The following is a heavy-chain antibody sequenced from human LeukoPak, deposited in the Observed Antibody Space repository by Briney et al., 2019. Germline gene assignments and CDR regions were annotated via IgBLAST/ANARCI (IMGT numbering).Heavy chain of an antibody. CDR3: ARDSYDSSGYYSGY. CDR1: GYTFTSYA. J-gene: IGHJ4*02. V-gene: IGHV1-69*04. CDR2: IIPILGIA. D-gene: IGHD3-22*01. Sequence: SVKVSCKASGYTFTSYAISWVRQAPGQGLEWMGRIIPILGIANYAQKFQGRVTITADKSTSTAYMELSSLRSEDTAVYYCARDSYDSSGYYSGYWGQGTLVTVSS.